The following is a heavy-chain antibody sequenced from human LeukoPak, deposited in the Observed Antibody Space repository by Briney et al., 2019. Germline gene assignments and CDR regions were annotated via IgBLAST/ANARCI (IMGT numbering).Heavy chain of an antibody. V-gene: IGHV4-34*01. CDR1: GGSFSGYY. Sequence: SETLSLTCAVYGGSFSGYYWSWIRQPPGKGLEWIGEINHSGSTNYNPSLKSRVTISVDTSKNQLSLKLSSVTAADTAVYYCARAQPTYYYGSGSYIRYWGQGTLVTVSS. D-gene: IGHD3-10*01. CDR2: INHSGST. J-gene: IGHJ4*02. CDR3: ARAQPTYYYGSGSYIRY.